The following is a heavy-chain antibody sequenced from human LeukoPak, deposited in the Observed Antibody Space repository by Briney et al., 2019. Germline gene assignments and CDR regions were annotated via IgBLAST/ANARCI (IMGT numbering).Heavy chain of an antibody. V-gene: IGHV3-7*01. J-gene: IGHJ4*02. CDR1: GFTFSRDW. D-gene: IGHD6-13*01. Sequence: GGSLRLSCAASGFTFSRDWMNWVRQAPGKGLEWVATINQAGSTTYYVDSVKGRFTISRDNAQTSLYLQMDSLRVEDTAVYYCARNSSSWSYWGQGTLVTVSS. CDR3: ARNSSSWSY. CDR2: INQAGSTT.